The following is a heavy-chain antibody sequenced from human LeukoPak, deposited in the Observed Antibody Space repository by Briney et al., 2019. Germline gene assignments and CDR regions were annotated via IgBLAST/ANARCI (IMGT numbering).Heavy chain of an antibody. CDR2: IWYDGSNK. D-gene: IGHD1-14*01. J-gene: IGHJ6*02. CDR1: GFTFSSYG. V-gene: IGHV3-33*01. Sequence: GGSLRLSCAASGFTFSSYGVHWVRQAPGKGLEWVAVIWYDGSNKYYADSVKGRFTVSRDNSKNTLYLQMNSLRAEDTAVYYCARDRTAYYYYGMDVWGQGTTVTVSS. CDR3: ARDRTAYYYYGMDV.